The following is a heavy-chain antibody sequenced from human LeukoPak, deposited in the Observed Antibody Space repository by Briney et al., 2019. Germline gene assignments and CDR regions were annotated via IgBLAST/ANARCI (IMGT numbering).Heavy chain of an antibody. CDR3: ARVIAAAGDWYFDL. D-gene: IGHD6-13*01. V-gene: IGHV4-59*11. CDR2: IYYSGST. J-gene: IGHJ2*01. Sequence: SETLSLTCTVSGGSISGHYWSWVRQPPGKELEWVGYIYYSGSTNYNPSLKSPVTISVDTSKNQFSLKLRSVTAADTAVYYCARVIAAAGDWYFDLCGRGTLVTVSS. CDR1: GGSISGHY.